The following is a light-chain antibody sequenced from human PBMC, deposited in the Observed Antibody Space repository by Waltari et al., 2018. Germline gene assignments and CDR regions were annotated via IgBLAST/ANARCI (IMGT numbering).Light chain of an antibody. V-gene: IGLV2-14*03. CDR1: SSDVGAYDY. CDR2: VFN. Sequence: QSALTQPASVSGSPGQSIAISCTGTSSDVGAYDYVSCYQQHPGKAPKLIIFVFNYRPSGVSNRFSSSKSGNTASLTISGLQPEDEADYYCSSYLSTNTEVFGGGTKVTVL. CDR3: SSYLSTNTEV. J-gene: IGLJ2*01.